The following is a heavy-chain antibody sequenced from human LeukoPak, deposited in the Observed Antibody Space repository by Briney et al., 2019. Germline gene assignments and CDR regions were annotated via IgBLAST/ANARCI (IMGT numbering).Heavy chain of an antibody. CDR3: ARGARDENYYDSSGYPFDY. CDR1: GGSISSSSYY. J-gene: IGHJ4*02. V-gene: IGHV4-39*07. CDR2: INHSGST. Sequence: SETLSLTCTVSGGSISSSSYYWGWIRQPPGKGLEWIGEINHSGSTNYNPSLKSRVTISVDTSKNQFSLKLSSVTAADTAVYYCARGARDENYYDSSGYPFDYWGQGTLVTVSS. D-gene: IGHD3-22*01.